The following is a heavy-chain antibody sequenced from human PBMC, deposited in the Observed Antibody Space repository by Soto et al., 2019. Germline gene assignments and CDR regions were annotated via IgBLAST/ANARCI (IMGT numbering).Heavy chain of an antibody. Sequence: GGSLRLSCAASGFTFSSYDMHWVRQATGKGLEWVSAIGTAGDPYYPGSVKGRSTISRENAKNSLYLQMNSLRAGDTAVYYCARSVTMIVVVISDAFDIWGQGTMVTVSS. V-gene: IGHV3-13*05. J-gene: IGHJ3*02. D-gene: IGHD3-22*01. CDR3: ARSVTMIVVVISDAFDI. CDR1: GFTFSSYD. CDR2: IGTAGDP.